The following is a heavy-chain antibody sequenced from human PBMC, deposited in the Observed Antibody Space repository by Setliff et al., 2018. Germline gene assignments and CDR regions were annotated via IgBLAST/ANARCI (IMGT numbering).Heavy chain of an antibody. Sequence: ASVKVSCKASGYIFTGYYMHWVRQAPGQGLEWMGRINPNSGGTNYAQKFQGRVTMTEDTSTDTAYMELSSLRSEDTAVYYCARRRYYYDSSGYRWGGFYFDYWGQGTLVTVSS. CDR1: GYIFTGYY. CDR2: INPNSGGT. J-gene: IGHJ4*02. CDR3: ARRRYYYDSSGYRWGGFYFDY. V-gene: IGHV1-2*06. D-gene: IGHD3-22*01.